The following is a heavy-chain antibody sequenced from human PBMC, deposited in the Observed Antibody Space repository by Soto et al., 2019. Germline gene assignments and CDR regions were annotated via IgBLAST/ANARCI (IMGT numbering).Heavy chain of an antibody. V-gene: IGHV4-4*07. Sequence: SGTLDLACAVSDDFISSYYWNWVRQPSGKGLEWIGRVSTNGATNYNPSLESRVTMSVDTSKNQFSLKLTSVTAADTAAYFCARAYCVIRTRSCAIDFWGQGTMVTLSS. CDR2: VSTNGAT. J-gene: IGHJ6*02. D-gene: IGHD2-21*01. CDR1: DDFISSYY. CDR3: ARAYCVIRTRSCAIDF.